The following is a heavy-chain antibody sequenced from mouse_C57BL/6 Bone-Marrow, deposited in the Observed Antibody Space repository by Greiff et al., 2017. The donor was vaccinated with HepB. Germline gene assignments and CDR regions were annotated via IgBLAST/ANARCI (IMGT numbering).Heavy chain of an antibody. V-gene: IGHV1-87*01. J-gene: IGHJ2*01. Sequence: VQLQQSGPELARPWASVKISCQAFYTFSRRVHFAIRDTNYWMQWVKQRPGQGLEWIVDIYPGNGDTSYNQKLKGKATLTADKSSSTAYMQLSSLTSDDSAVYYCALIYYGYDVPFDFWGQGTTLTVSS. CDR3: SDDSAVYYCALIYYGYDVPFDF. CDR2: GQGLEWIV. D-gene: IGHD2-2*01. CDR1: YTFSRRVH.